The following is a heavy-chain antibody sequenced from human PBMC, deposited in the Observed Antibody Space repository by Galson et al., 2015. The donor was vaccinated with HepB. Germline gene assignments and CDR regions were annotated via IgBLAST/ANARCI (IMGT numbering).Heavy chain of an antibody. Sequence: CAISGDSVSSNNAAWNWIRQSPSRGLEWLGRTYYRSQWFTDYAVSVKSRITINPDTSKNHFSLQLNSVTPEDTAVYYCARGPGYSYADWFDPWGQGTLVTVSS. CDR2: TYYRSQWFT. D-gene: IGHD5-18*01. CDR1: GDSVSSNNAA. J-gene: IGHJ5*02. V-gene: IGHV6-1*01. CDR3: ARGPGYSYADWFDP.